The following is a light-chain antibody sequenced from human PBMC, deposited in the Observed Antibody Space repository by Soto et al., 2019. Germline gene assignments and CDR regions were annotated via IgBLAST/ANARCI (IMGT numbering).Light chain of an antibody. J-gene: IGLJ2*01. CDR3: CSYAGISTHVV. V-gene: IGLV2-23*01. CDR1: SNDVGSYNL. Sequence: QSALTQPASVSESPGQSITISCTGTSNDVGSYNLVSWYQQHPGKAPKLMIYEGSKRPSGVSNRFSGSKPGNTASLTISGLQAEDEADYYCCSYAGISTHVVFGGGTKLTVL. CDR2: EGS.